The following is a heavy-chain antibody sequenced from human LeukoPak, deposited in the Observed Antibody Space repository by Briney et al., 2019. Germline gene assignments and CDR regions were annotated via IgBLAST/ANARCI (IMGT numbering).Heavy chain of an antibody. J-gene: IGHJ4*02. CDR1: GFSLGNYW. CDR3: ARGGSDTAMAHDY. CDR2: ISPDGSQT. D-gene: IGHD5-18*01. Sequence: QPGGSLRVSCAASGFSLGNYWMHWVRQAPGKGLMWVSQISPDGSQTFYADSMKGRFTISRDDAKNTLYLQVNSLRAEDTAVYFCARGGSDTAMAHDYWGQGTLVTVSS. V-gene: IGHV3-74*01.